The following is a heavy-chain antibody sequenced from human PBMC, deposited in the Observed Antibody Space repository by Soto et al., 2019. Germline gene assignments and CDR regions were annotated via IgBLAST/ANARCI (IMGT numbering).Heavy chain of an antibody. D-gene: IGHD2-21*01. CDR2: VKSATSGGTT. J-gene: IGHJ4*02. CDR3: VVVRAVVGFGAFDH. CDR1: GFDFPYAW. Sequence: EVQVVESGGGFVKPGGSLTLSCAASGFDFPYAWLSWVRQSPGKGLEWVGLVKSATSGGTTEFAAPVKGRFTISRDDSRRTVFLQMNSLRTEDTATYCCVVVRAVVGFGAFDHWGQGSPVIVSS. V-gene: IGHV3-15*01.